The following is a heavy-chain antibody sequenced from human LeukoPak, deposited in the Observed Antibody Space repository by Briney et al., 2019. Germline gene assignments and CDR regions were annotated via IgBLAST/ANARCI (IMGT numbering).Heavy chain of an antibody. D-gene: IGHD6-19*01. J-gene: IGHJ4*02. Sequence: SVKVSCKASGGTFSSYAISWVRQAPGQGLEWMGGIIPIFGTANYAQKFQGRVTITADESTSTAYMELSSPRSEDTAVYYCAREVAGAGVPRFDYWGQGTLVTVSS. CDR3: AREVAGAGVPRFDY. V-gene: IGHV1-69*01. CDR2: IIPIFGTA. CDR1: GGTFSSYA.